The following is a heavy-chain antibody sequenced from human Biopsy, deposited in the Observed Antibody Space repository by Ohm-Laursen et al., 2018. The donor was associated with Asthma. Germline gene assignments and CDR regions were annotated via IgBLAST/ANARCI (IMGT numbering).Heavy chain of an antibody. CDR1: GFMFRSFG. CDR3: AKRRGYSGHDNDY. V-gene: IGHV3-30*18. J-gene: IGHJ4*02. D-gene: IGHD5-12*01. Sequence: PLRLSCAASGFMFRSFGMHWVRQAPGKGLEWVAVISYDGNHKFYEDSVKGRFTISRDNSKNTLYLQMNSLRTEDTAVYYCAKRRGYSGHDNDYWGQGTLVTVSS. CDR2: ISYDGNHK.